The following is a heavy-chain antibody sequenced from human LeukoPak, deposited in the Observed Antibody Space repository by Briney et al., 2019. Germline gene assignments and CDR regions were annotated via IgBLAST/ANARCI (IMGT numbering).Heavy chain of an antibody. CDR3: AKIDEDPDYFDY. Sequence: GGSLRLPCAASGFTFSSYAMSWVRQAPGKGLEWVSAISGSGGSTYYADSVKGRFTISRDNSKNTLYLQMNSLRAEDTAVYYCAKIDEDPDYFDYWGQGTLVTVSS. D-gene: IGHD3-9*01. CDR2: ISGSGGST. J-gene: IGHJ4*02. CDR1: GFTFSSYA. V-gene: IGHV3-23*01.